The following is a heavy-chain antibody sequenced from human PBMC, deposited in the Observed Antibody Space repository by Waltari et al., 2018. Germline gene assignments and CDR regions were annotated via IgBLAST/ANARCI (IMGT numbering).Heavy chain of an antibody. Sequence: QVQLQESGPGLVKPSETLSLTCTVSGGSISSYYWSWIRQPAGKGLEWIGRIYTSGSTNYNPSLKSRVSMSVDTSKTQFSLKLSSVTAADTAVYYCARDRSRGYSYGHFDYWGQGTLVTVSS. CDR3: ARDRSRGYSYGHFDY. J-gene: IGHJ4*02. CDR2: IYTSGST. V-gene: IGHV4-4*07. CDR1: GGSISSYY. D-gene: IGHD5-18*01.